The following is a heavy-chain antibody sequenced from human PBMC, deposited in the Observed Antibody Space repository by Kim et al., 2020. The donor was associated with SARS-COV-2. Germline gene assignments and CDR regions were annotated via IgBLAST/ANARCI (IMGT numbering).Heavy chain of an antibody. Sequence: SVKARFTISRDDSKSIAYMQMNSLKTEDTAVYYCTRAIMLTVAGTDAFDIWGQGTMVTVSS. V-gene: IGHV3-49*02. J-gene: IGHJ3*02. CDR3: TRAIMLTVAGTDAFDI. D-gene: IGHD6-19*01.